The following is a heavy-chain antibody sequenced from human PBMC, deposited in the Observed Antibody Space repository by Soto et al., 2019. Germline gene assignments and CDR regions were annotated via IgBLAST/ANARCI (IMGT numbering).Heavy chain of an antibody. Sequence: GGSLRLSCAASGFTFSDYYMSWIRQAPGRGLEWISYISNTADTTYYADSVKGRFTVSRDNAKNSLSLEMNSLRADDTAVYYCARDRAPSRWSGINNWAQATLVTVSS. J-gene: IGHJ4*02. CDR3: ARDRAPSRWSGINN. V-gene: IGHV3-11*01. CDR2: ISNTADTT. D-gene: IGHD2-15*01. CDR1: GFTFSDYY.